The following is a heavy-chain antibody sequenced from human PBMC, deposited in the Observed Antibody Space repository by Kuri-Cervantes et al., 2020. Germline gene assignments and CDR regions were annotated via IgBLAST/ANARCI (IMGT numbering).Heavy chain of an antibody. V-gene: IGHV4-30-4*01. D-gene: IGHD3-10*01. Sequence: SETLSLTCTVSGGSISSGDYYWSWIRQPPGKGLEWIGYIYYSGSTYYNPSLKSRVTISVDTSKNQFSLKLSSVTAADTAVYYCARRRGGSGSYPLARGFGPRRYGMDVWGQGTTVTVSS. J-gene: IGHJ6*02. CDR1: GGSISSGDYY. CDR3: ARRRGGSGSYPLARGFGPRRYGMDV. CDR2: IYYSGST.